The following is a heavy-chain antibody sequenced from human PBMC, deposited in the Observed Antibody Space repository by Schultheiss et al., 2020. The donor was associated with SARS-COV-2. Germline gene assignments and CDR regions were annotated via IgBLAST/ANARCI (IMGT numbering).Heavy chain of an antibody. CDR2: INHSGST. V-gene: IGHV4-39*07. D-gene: IGHD2-15*01. CDR3: ARGYCSGGSCFHFDY. Sequence: SETLSLTCTVSGGSISSSSYYWGWIRQPPGKGLEWIGEINHSGSTNYNPSLKSRVTISVDKSKNQFSLKLSSVTAADTAVYYCARGYCSGGSCFHFDYWGQGTLVTVSS. J-gene: IGHJ4*02. CDR1: GGSISSSSYY.